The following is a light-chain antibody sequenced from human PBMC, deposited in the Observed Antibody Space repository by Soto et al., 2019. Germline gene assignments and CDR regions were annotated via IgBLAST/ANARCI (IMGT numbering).Light chain of an antibody. CDR1: QSVSNF. J-gene: IGKJ3*01. CDR3: QHRSNWPPFS. Sequence: EIVLTQSPATLSLSPGERATLSCRASQSVSNFLTWYQHKPGQAPRLLIFGASKRAAGVPARFSGSGSGTDFTLTISSLEPEDVAVYYCQHRSNWPPFSFGPGTKVDIK. CDR2: GAS. V-gene: IGKV3-11*01.